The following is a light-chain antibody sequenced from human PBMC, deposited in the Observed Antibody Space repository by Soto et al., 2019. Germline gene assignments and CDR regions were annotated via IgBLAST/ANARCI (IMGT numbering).Light chain of an antibody. Sequence: DLQMTQSPSSLSASVGDRVTITCRASQSISSYLNWYQQKPGKAPKFLIYAASSLQSGVPSRFSGSGSVTDFTLTISSLQPEDFATYYCQQRYSSPDTFGQGTKVEIK. CDR3: QQRYSSPDT. CDR2: AAS. CDR1: QSISSY. J-gene: IGKJ1*01. V-gene: IGKV1-39*01.